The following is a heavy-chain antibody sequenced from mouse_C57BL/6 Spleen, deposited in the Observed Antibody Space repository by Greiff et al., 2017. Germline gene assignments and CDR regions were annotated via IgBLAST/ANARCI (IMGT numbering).Heavy chain of an antibody. V-gene: IGHV1-15*01. J-gene: IGHJ2*01. CDR1: GYTFTDYE. D-gene: IGHD3-2*02. Sequence: VQLQQSGAELVRPGASVTLSCKASGYTFTDYEMHWVKQTPVHGLEWIGAIDPETGGTAYNQKFKAKAYMELRSLTSEDSAVYYCTRETAQATDYWGQGTTLTVSS. CDR3: TRETAQATDY. CDR2: IDPETGGT.